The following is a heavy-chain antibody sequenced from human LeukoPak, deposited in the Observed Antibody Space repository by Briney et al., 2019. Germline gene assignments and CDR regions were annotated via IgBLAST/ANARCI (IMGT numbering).Heavy chain of an antibody. CDR1: GFTFSAYS. CDR3: ARNQEIDYYDSSGFYWGVEY. D-gene: IGHD3-22*01. CDR2: ISGGGGTI. Sequence: GGSLRLSCAASGFTFSAYSMNWVRQAPGKGLEWVSFISGGGGTIYYADSVKGRFTISRDNAKNSLHLQMDSLRVEDTAVYYCARNQEIDYYDSSGFYWGVEYWGQGTLVTVSS. J-gene: IGHJ4*02. V-gene: IGHV3-48*01.